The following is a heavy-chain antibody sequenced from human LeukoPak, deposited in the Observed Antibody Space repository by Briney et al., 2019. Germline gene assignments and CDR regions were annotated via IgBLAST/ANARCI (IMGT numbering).Heavy chain of an antibody. CDR2: IYYSGST. CDR1: GGSISSGGYY. CDR3: ARESTGLLLNWFDP. J-gene: IGHJ5*02. D-gene: IGHD3-22*01. V-gene: IGHV4-31*03. Sequence: SETLSLTCTVSGGSISSGGYYWSWIRQHPGKGLEWIGYIYYSGSTYYNPSLKSRVTISVDTSKNQFSLKLSSVTAADTAVYYCARESTGLLLNWFDPWGQGTLVTVSS.